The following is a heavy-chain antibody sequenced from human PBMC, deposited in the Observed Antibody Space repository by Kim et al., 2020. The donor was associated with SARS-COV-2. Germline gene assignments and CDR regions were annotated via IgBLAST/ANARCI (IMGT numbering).Heavy chain of an antibody. V-gene: IGHV3-23*01. CDR2: ISGSGGST. CDR1: GFTFSSYA. CDR3: ANGGSYYEYYFDY. Sequence: GGSLRLSCAASGFTFSSYAMSWVRQAPGKGLEWVSAISGSGGSTYYADSVKGRFTISRDNSKNTLYLQMNSLRAEDTAVYYCANGGSYYEYYFDYWGQGTLVTVSS. D-gene: IGHD1-26*01. J-gene: IGHJ4*02.